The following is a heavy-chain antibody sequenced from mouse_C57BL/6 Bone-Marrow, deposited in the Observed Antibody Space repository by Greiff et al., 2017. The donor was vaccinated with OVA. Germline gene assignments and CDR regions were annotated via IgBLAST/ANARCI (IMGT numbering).Heavy chain of an antibody. CDR2: IDPNSGGT. D-gene: IGHD2-4*01. V-gene: IGHV1-62-3*01. Sequence: QVQLQQPGAELVKPGASVKLSCKASGYTFTSYWMHWVKQRPGRGLEWIGRIDPNSGGTKYNEKFKDKATLTADKSSSTAYMQLSSLTYEDSAVYYCARSGSPRDYSYAMDYWGQGTSVTVSS. J-gene: IGHJ4*01. CDR3: ARSGSPRDYSYAMDY. CDR1: GYTFTSYW.